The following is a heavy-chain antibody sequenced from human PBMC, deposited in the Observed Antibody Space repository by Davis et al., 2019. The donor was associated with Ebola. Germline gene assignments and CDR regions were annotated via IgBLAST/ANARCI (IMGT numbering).Heavy chain of an antibody. V-gene: IGHV3-30*18. D-gene: IGHD2-2*01. CDR1: GFTFSSYG. CDR2: ISYDGSNK. Sequence: GESLKISCAASGFTFSSYGMHWVRQAPGKGLEWVAVISYDGSNKYYADSVKGRFTISRDNSKNTLYLQMNSLRAEDTAVYYCAKGGGYCSSTSCYPPNWFDPWGQGTLVTVSS. CDR3: AKGGGYCSSTSCYPPNWFDP. J-gene: IGHJ5*02.